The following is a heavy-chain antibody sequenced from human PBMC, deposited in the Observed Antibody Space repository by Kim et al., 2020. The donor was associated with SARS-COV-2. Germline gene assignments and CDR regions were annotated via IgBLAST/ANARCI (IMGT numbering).Heavy chain of an antibody. J-gene: IGHJ4*02. CDR2: IYYSGST. Sequence: SETLSLTCTVSGGSISSSSYYWGWIRQPPGKGLEWIGNIYYSGSTAYNPSLKSRVTMSIDTSKNQFSLKVSSVTAADTAVYYCARRVPTAGTYYFDYWGQGTLVTVSS. V-gene: IGHV4-39*01. CDR1: GGSISSSSYY. D-gene: IGHD1-1*01. CDR3: ARRVPTAGTYYFDY.